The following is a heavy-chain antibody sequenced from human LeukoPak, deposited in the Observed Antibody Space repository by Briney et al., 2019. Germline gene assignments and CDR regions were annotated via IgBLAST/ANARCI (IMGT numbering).Heavy chain of an antibody. CDR1: GASISSYY. D-gene: IGHD3/OR15-3a*01. CDR3: ANSNAYDLIDI. CDR2: FYYSGST. V-gene: IGHV4-59*08. J-gene: IGHJ3*02. Sequence: SEPLTLTCTVCGASISSYYWSWLRQPPGKGLEWISYFYYSGSTNYSPSLKSRVTISLDTSRNQLSLKLNSVTAADTAVYYCANSNAYDLIDIWGQGTMVTVSS.